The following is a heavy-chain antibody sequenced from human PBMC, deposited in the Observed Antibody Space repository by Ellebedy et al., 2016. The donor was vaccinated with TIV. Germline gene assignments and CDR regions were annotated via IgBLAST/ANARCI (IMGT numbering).Heavy chain of an antibody. J-gene: IGHJ4*02. Sequence: GESLKISCAASGFTFSSYWMSWVRQAPGKGLEWVANIKQDGSEKYYVDSVKGRFTISRDNAKNSLYLQMNSLRAEDTAVYYCARANRVRSGWYIGWGQGTLVTVSS. CDR2: IKQDGSEK. CDR1: GFTFSSYW. D-gene: IGHD6-19*01. CDR3: ARANRVRSGWYIG. V-gene: IGHV3-7*01.